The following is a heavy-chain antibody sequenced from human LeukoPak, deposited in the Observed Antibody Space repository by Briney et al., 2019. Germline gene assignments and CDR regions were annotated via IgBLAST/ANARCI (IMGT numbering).Heavy chain of an antibody. CDR1: GGTFSSYA. Sequence: ASVKVSCKASGGTFSSYAISWVRQAPGQGLEWMGWINPNSGGTNYAQKFQGRVTMTRDTSISTAYMELSRLRSDDTAVYYCARDLGAMVRGVILRSDYFDYWGQGTLVTVSS. J-gene: IGHJ4*02. V-gene: IGHV1-2*02. CDR3: ARDLGAMVRGVILRSDYFDY. CDR2: INPNSGGT. D-gene: IGHD3-10*01.